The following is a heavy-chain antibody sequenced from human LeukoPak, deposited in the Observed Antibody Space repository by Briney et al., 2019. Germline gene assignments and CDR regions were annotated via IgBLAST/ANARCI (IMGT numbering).Heavy chain of an antibody. CDR3: ARDLKAYYYGSGSLRN. Sequence: GGSLRLSCAASGFTFSSYGMHWVRQAPGKGLEWVAFIRYDGSNKYYADSVKGRFTISRDNSKNTLYLQMNSLRAEDTAVYYCARDLKAYYYGSGSLRNWGQGTLVTVSS. V-gene: IGHV3-30*02. J-gene: IGHJ4*02. D-gene: IGHD3-10*01. CDR2: IRYDGSNK. CDR1: GFTFSSYG.